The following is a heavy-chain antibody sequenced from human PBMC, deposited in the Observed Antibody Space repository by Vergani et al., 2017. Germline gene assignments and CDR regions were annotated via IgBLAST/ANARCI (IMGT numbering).Heavy chain of an antibody. D-gene: IGHD3-22*01. CDR3: ARHPGYYYFDY. J-gene: IGHJ4*02. Sequence: QVQLVQSGAEVKKPGASVKVSCKASGYTFTGYYMHWVRQAPGQGLEWMGWINPNSGGTNYAQKFQGRVTISVDTSKNQFSLKLSSVTAADTAVYYCARHPGYYYFDYWGQGTLVTVSS. CDR1: GYTFTGYY. V-gene: IGHV1-2*02. CDR2: INPNSGGT.